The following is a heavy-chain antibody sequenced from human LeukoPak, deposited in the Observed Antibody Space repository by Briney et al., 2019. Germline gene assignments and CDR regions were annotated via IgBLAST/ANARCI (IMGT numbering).Heavy chain of an antibody. CDR3: SKSPRSAAGNWFDP. J-gene: IGHJ5*02. Sequence: GGSLRLSCADSGFTLSTYAMNWVRQAPGKGLEWVSGISAGGGSTYYADSVKGRFTISRDNSKNTLCLQMNSLTVEDTAVYYCSKSPRSAAGNWFDPWGQGTLVTVSS. CDR2: ISAGGGST. V-gene: IGHV3-23*01. D-gene: IGHD6-13*01. CDR1: GFTLSTYA.